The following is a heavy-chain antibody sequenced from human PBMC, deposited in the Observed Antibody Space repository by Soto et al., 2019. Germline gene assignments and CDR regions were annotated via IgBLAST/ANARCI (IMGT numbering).Heavy chain of an antibody. J-gene: IGHJ4*02. V-gene: IGHV3-7*01. CDR2: IKQDGSEK. CDR1: GFTFSSYW. CDR3: ARATYSSSWYGSSGY. D-gene: IGHD6-13*01. Sequence: AGGSLRLSCAASGFTFSSYWMSWVRQAPGKGLEWVANIKQDGSEKSYVDSVKGRFTISRDNAQNSLYLQMNSLRAEDTAVYYCARATYSSSWYGSSGYWGQGTLVTVSS.